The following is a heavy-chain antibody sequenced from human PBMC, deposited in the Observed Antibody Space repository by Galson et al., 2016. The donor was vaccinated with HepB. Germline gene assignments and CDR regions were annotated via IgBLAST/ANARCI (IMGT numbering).Heavy chain of an antibody. V-gene: IGHV3-15*01. CDR2: VKSRLDGGTT. J-gene: IGHJ4*02. CDR3: SPPPTGQQPYYFDY. CDR1: GFTFSHAW. Sequence: SLRLSCAASGFTFSHAWMSWVRQAPGKGLEWVGRVKSRLDGGTTDYAAPVNDRFTISRDDSKNTLYLQMNRLRIEDTAVYYCSPPPTGQQPYYFDYWGQGTLVTVSS. D-gene: IGHD6-13*01.